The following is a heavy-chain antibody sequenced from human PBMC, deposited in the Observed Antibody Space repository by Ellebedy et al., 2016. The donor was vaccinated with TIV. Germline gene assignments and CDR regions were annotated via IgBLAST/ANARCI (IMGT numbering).Heavy chain of an antibody. CDR3: ARGLQLDDVVVVAGYDY. V-gene: IGHV4-34*01. CDR2: INHSGSA. Sequence: MPSETLSLTCAVYGGSLSGYYWGWNRQAPGKGLEWIGDINHSGSANYNPSLKSRVTISVDTSKNHFSLKLSSVTAADTAVYYCARGLQLDDVVVVAGYDYWGQGTLVTVSS. J-gene: IGHJ4*02. D-gene: IGHD2-15*01. CDR1: GGSLSGYY.